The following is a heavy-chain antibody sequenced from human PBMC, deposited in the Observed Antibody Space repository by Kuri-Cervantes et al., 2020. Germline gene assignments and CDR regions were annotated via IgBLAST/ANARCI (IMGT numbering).Heavy chain of an antibody. D-gene: IGHD3-16*02. CDR2: IIPIFGTA. CDR3: ASGTLNYDYTWGSYRSNWFDP. Sequence: SVKVSCKASGYTFTSYGISWVRQAPGQGLEWMGGIIPIFGTANYAQKFQGRVTITADESTSTAYMELSSLRSEDTAVYYCASGTLNYDYTWGSYRSNWFDPWGQGTLVTVSS. J-gene: IGHJ5*02. CDR1: GYTFTSYG. V-gene: IGHV1-69*13.